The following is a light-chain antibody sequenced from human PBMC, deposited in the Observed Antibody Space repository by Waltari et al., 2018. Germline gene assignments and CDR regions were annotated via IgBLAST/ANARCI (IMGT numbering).Light chain of an antibody. CDR3: QQRTSWPPIT. V-gene: IGKV3-11*01. J-gene: IGKJ5*01. CDR1: ESVSTY. Sequence: EIVLTQSPATLSLSPAERATLSCRASESVSTYLGWYQQKPGQAPRLLIYDASSRATGTPARFSGSGSETDFTLTISSIEPEDFAVYYCQQRTSWPPITFGQGTRLEIK. CDR2: DAS.